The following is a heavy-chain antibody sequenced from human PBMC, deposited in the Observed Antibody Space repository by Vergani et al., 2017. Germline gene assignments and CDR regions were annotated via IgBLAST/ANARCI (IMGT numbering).Heavy chain of an antibody. V-gene: IGHV3-21*01. Sequence: EVQLVESGGGLVKPGGSLRLSCAASGFIFSSYSMNCVRQAPGRGLEWVSSISSSSSYIYYADSVKGRFTISRDNAKNSLYLQMNSLRAEDTAVYYCTRAQYSGSGGTVDYWGQGSLVTVSS. CDR2: ISSSSSYI. J-gene: IGHJ4*02. CDR1: GFIFSSYS. CDR3: TRAQYSGSGGTVDY. D-gene: IGHD1-26*01.